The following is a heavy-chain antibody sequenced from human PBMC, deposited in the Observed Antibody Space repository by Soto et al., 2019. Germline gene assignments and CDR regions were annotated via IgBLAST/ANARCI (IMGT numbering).Heavy chain of an antibody. V-gene: IGHV4-34*01. D-gene: IGHD6-13*01. J-gene: IGHJ5*02. CDR1: GGSFSGYY. CDR2: INHSGST. CDR3: ARGILAAAGILGVVFQFDP. Sequence: SETLSLTCAVYGGSFSGYYWSWIRQPPGKGLEWIGEINHSGSTNYNPSLKSRVTISVDTSKNQFSLKLSSVTAADTAVYYCARGILAAAGILGVVFQFDPWGQGTLVTVSS.